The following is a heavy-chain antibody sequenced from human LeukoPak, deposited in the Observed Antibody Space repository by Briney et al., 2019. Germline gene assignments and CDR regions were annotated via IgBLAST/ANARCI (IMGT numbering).Heavy chain of an antibody. J-gene: IGHJ5*02. V-gene: IGHV3-23*01. Sequence: GVSLRLSCAACGFTFCSYAMMWLRQAPGKGREGVSASSGSGGNTYYRDSVKGRFTISRDNSKNTLYLQMNSLRAEDTAVYYCATAGSGGVDYYGSESYPNWFDPWGQGTLVTVSS. CDR3: ATAGSGGVDYYGSESYPNWFDP. D-gene: IGHD3-10*01. CDR1: GFTFCSYA. CDR2: SSGSGGNT.